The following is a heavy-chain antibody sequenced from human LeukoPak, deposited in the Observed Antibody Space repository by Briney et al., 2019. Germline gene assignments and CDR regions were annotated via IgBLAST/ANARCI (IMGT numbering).Heavy chain of an antibody. V-gene: IGHV4-59*01. CDR2: IYSSGST. J-gene: IGHJ5*02. D-gene: IGHD6-13*01. CDR3: ARGVAAPGTGGLSWFDP. Sequence: SSETLSLTCTVSGGSICSYYWSWIRQPPGKGLEWIGYIYSSGSTNYNPSLKSRVTISLDTSKNQFSLKLSFVTAADTAVYYCARGVAAPGTGGLSWFDPWGQGTLVTVSS. CDR1: GGSICSYY.